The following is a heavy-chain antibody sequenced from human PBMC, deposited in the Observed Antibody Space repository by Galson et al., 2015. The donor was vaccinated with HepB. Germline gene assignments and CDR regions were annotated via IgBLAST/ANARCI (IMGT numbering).Heavy chain of an antibody. Sequence: SVKVSCKASGYTFTNYGISWVRQAPGQGLEWMGCISDYNGHTNYAQKLQGRVTMTTDSSTSTASMELRSLRSDDTYVYYCAREVCNCSNCYVLHFDSWGQGTRVTVSS. CDR2: ISDYNGHT. D-gene: IGHD2-2*01. CDR1: GYTFTNYG. V-gene: IGHV1-18*01. CDR3: AREVCNCSNCYVLHFDS. J-gene: IGHJ4*02.